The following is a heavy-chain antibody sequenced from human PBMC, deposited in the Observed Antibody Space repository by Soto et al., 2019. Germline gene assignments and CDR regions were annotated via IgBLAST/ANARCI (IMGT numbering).Heavy chain of an antibody. D-gene: IGHD6-13*01. CDR3: ARQSYSSYYFDY. CDR2: ISSNGGST. V-gene: IGHV3-64*01. CDR1: GFTFSSYA. J-gene: IGHJ4*02. Sequence: GGSLRLSCAASGFTFSSYAMHWVRQAPGKGLEYVSAISSNGGSTYYANSVKGRFTISRDNSKNTLYLQMGSLRAEDMAVYYCARQSYSSYYFDYWGQGNLVTVSS.